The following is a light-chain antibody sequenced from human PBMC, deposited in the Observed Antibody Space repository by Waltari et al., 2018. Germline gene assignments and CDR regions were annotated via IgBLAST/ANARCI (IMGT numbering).Light chain of an antibody. CDR2: EVS. CDR3: SSYAGSNNFV. V-gene: IGLV2-8*01. Sequence: QSALTQPPSASGSHGPSVTISCPGTSSDVGGYNYVSWYQQHPGKAPKRMIYEVSKRPSGVPDRFSGSKSGNTASLTVSGLQAEDEADYYCSSYAGSNNFVFGTGTKVTVL. J-gene: IGLJ1*01. CDR1: SSDVGGYNY.